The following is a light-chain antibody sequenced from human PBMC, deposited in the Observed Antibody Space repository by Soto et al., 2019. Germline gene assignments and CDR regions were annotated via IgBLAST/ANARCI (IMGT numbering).Light chain of an antibody. CDR3: QQYDNPPT. CDR1: QDISNY. Sequence: DIHMSQSPSCLSASVGDRVTITSQASQDISNYLNWYQQKPGKAPKLLIYDASNLETGVPSRFSGSGSGTDFTFTISSLQPEDIATYYCQQYDNPPTFGQGTRLEIK. V-gene: IGKV1-33*01. J-gene: IGKJ5*01. CDR2: DAS.